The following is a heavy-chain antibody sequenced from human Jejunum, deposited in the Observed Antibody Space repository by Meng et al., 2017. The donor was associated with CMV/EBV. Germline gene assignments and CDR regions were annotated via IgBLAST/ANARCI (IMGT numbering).Heavy chain of an antibody. V-gene: IGHV1-18*01. CDR3: ARVVVVPADYYTMDV. CDR1: GYSFTTHD. Sequence: GYSFTTHDITWERQAPGQGLEWMGLISPYNGNTKYAQRVQDRVTMTTDTSTRTAYMELRSLTSDDTAVYYCARVVVVPADYYTMDVWGQGTTVTVSS. J-gene: IGHJ6*02. D-gene: IGHD2-2*01. CDR2: ISPYNGNT.